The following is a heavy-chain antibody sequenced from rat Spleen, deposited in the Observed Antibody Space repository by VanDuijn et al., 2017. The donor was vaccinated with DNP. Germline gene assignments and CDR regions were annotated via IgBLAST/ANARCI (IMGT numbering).Heavy chain of an antibody. J-gene: IGHJ2*01. CDR3: ARPDY. V-gene: IGHV5-7*01. Sequence: EVQLVESGGGFVQPGRSLKLSCAASGFTFSDYNMAWVRQAPKKGLEWVATISYDGSSTYYRDSVKGRFTGSRNNAKSTLYLQMDSLRSEDTATYYCARPDYWGQGVMVTVSS. CDR1: GFTFSDYN. CDR2: ISYDGSST.